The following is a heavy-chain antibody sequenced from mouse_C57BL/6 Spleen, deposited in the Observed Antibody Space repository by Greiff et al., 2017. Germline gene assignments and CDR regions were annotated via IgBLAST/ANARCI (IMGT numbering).Heavy chain of an antibody. Sequence: VQLQQSGPVLVKPGASVKMSCKASGYTFTDYYMNWVKQSHGKSLEWIGVINPYNGGTSYNQKFKGKATLTVDKSSSTAYMELNSLTSEDSAVYYCARGKGRVYFDYWGQGTTLTVSS. J-gene: IGHJ2*01. D-gene: IGHD3-3*01. CDR1: GYTFTDYY. CDR3: ARGKGRVYFDY. CDR2: INPYNGGT. V-gene: IGHV1-19*01.